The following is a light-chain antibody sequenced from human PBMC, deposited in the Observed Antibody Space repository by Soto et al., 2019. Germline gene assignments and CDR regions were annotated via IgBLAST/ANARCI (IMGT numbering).Light chain of an antibody. CDR1: SSDVGGYNY. CDR2: EVS. V-gene: IGLV2-14*01. CDR3: NSYTSSSTLDV. J-gene: IGLJ1*01. Sequence: QSALTQPASVSGFPGQSITISCTGTSSDVGGYNYVSWYQQHPGKAPKLMIYEVSNRPSGVSNRFSGSKSGNTASLTISGLQAEDEADYYGNSYTSSSTLDVFGTGTKLTVL.